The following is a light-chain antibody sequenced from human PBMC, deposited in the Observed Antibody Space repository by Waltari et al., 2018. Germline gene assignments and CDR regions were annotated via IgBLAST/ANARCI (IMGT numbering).Light chain of an antibody. Sequence: DIQMTQSPSSLSASVGDRVTITCRTSQSISSYLNWYQQQPGRAPKRLIYAASTLQSGVPSRFSGSASGTDFTLTISSLRPEDFATYYCQQSYTTPYTFGQGTKLEIK. CDR3: QQSYTTPYT. CDR2: AAS. J-gene: IGKJ2*01. CDR1: QSISSY. V-gene: IGKV1-39*01.